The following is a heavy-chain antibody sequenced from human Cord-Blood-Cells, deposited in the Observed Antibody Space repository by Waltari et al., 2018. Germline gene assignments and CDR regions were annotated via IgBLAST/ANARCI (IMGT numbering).Heavy chain of an antibody. CDR1: GFTFSSYG. Sequence: QVQLVESGGGVVQPGRSLRLSCAASGFTFSSYGMHWVRQAPGKGLEWVAVISYDGSNKYYADSVKGRFTISRDNSKNTLYLQMNSLRAEDTAVYYCAMVPSLQYYFDYWGQGTLVTVSS. D-gene: IGHD6-13*01. V-gene: IGHV3-30*03. CDR2: ISYDGSNK. J-gene: IGHJ4*02. CDR3: AMVPSLQYYFDY.